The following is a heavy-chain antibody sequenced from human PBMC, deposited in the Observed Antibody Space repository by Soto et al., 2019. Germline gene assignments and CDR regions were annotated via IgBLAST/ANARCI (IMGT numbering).Heavy chain of an antibody. Sequence: EVDLLESGGNLVQPGGSLSLSCAASGFTFSSYAMNWVRQAPGKGLEWVSTMSGSGGYTYYAASVKGRFTISRDTSKNTLYLQMNTLNAEATAVYYCAKALGYCRDTSCFAFDFWGPGTLVTVSS. CDR1: GFTFSSYA. J-gene: IGHJ4*02. D-gene: IGHD2-2*01. V-gene: IGHV3-23*01. CDR2: MSGSGGYT. CDR3: AKALGYCRDTSCFAFDF.